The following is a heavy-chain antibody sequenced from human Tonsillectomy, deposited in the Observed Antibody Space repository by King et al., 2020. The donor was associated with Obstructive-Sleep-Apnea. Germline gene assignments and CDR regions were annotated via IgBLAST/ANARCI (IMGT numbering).Heavy chain of an antibody. V-gene: IGHV4-31*03. CDR3: ARAKDIVVIPATRKAFDI. J-gene: IGHJ3*02. CDR1: GGSISSGGYY. Sequence: QLQESGPGLVKPSQTLALTCTVSGGSISSGGYYWSWIRQHPGKGLEWIGYMFYSGFTYYNPSLRSRVTISVDTSENQFSLNLTSVTAADTAMYYCARAKDIVVIPATRKAFDIWGQGTMVTVSS. CDR2: MFYSGFT. D-gene: IGHD2-2*01.